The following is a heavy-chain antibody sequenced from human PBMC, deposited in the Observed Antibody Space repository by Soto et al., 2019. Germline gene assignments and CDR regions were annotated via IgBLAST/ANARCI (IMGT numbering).Heavy chain of an antibody. D-gene: IGHD1-20*01. CDR1: GYTFTSYD. J-gene: IGHJ6*02. V-gene: IGHV1-8*01. CDR2: MNPNSGNT. CDR3: ARYSSNWNDPYYYYGMDV. Sequence: ASVQVSCKASGYTFTSYDINWVRQATGQGLEWMGWMNPNSGNTGYAQKFQGRVTMTRNTSISTAYMELSSLRSEDTAVYYCARYSSNWNDPYYYYGMDVWGQGTTVTVSS.